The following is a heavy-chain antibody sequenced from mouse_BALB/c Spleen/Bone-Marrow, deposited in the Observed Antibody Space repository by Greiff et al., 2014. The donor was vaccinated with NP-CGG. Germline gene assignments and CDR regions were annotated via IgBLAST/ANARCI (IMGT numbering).Heavy chain of an antibody. CDR1: GFTFSDYY. V-gene: IGHV5-4*02. J-gene: IGHJ3*01. Sequence: DVKLVESGGGLVKPGGSLKLSCAASGFTFSDYYMYWVRQTPEKRLEWVATISDGGSYTYYPDSVKGRFTISRDNAKNNLYLQMSSLKSEDTAMYYCARRWFAYWGQGTLVTVSA. CDR3: ARRWFAY. CDR2: ISDGGSYT.